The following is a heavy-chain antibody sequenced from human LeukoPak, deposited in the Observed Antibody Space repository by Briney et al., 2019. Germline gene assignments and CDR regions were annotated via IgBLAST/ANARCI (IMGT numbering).Heavy chain of an antibody. D-gene: IGHD6-6*01. CDR2: INAGNGNT. CDR3: ARDSSSSWLLVY. J-gene: IGHJ4*02. V-gene: IGHV1-3*01. CDR1: GYTFTSYA. Sequence: GASVKVSRKASGYTFTSYAMHWVRQAPGQRLEWMGWINAGNGNTKYSQKFQGRVTITRDTSASTAYMELSSLRSEDTAVYYCARDSSSSWLLVYWGQGTLVTVSS.